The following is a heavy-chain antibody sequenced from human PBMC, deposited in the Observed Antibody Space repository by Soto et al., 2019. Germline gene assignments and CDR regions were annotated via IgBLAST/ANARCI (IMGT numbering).Heavy chain of an antibody. Sequence: EVQLVESGGGLVQPGGSLRLSCAASGFTVSSHYMSWVRQAPGKGLEWVSVIYSGGTTYYADSVKGRFTISRDDSKNTLSLQMNSLRVEDTAVYYCVRVPRYQYYFDYWGQGTLVTVS. D-gene: IGHD2-15*01. CDR1: GFTVSSHY. CDR2: IYSGGTT. V-gene: IGHV3-66*01. J-gene: IGHJ4*02. CDR3: VRVPRYQYYFDY.